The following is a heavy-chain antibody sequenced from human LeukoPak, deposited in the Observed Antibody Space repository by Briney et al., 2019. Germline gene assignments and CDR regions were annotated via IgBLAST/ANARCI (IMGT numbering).Heavy chain of an antibody. Sequence: GGSLRLSCAASGFTFSSYGMHWVRQAPGKGLEWVAVIWYDGSNKYYADSVKGRFTISRDNSKNTLYLQMNSLRAEDTAVYYCAKKSSVDTAMVDWGQGTLVTVSS. CDR2: IWYDGSNK. J-gene: IGHJ4*02. V-gene: IGHV3-33*06. D-gene: IGHD5-18*01. CDR3: AKKSSVDTAMVD. CDR1: GFTFSSYG.